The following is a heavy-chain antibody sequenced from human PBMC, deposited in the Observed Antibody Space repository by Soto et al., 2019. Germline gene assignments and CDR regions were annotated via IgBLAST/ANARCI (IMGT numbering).Heavy chain of an antibody. J-gene: IGHJ6*02. Sequence: ASVKVSCKASGGTFSSYAISWVRQAPGQGLEWMGGIIPIFGTANYAQKFQGRVTITADKSTSTAYMGLSSLRSEDTAVYYCARDLTAGGPNSSSPYYYYYGMDVWGQGTTVTVSS. CDR3: ARDLTAGGPNSSSPYYYYYGMDV. CDR1: GGTFSSYA. CDR2: IIPIFGTA. V-gene: IGHV1-69*06. D-gene: IGHD6-6*01.